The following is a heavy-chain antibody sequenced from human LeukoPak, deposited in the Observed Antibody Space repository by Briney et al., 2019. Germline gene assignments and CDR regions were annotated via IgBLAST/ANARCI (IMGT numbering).Heavy chain of an antibody. J-gene: IGHJ3*02. CDR3: ARDTAFDI. CDR2: IYYSGST. CDR1: GGSISSHY. Sequence: SETLSLTCTVSGGSISSHYWSWIRQPPGKGPEWIGYIYYSGSTNYNPSLKSRVTISVDTSKNQFSLKLSSVTAADTAVYYCARDTAFDIWGQGTMVTVSS. V-gene: IGHV4-59*11.